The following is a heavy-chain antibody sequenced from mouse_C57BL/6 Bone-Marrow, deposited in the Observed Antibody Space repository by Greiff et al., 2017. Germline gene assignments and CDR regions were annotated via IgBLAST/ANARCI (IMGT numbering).Heavy chain of an antibody. CDR1: GYTFTDYH. J-gene: IGHJ3*01. CDR2: FNPNTGGT. V-gene: IGHV1-26*01. CDR3: ARLAYDGYYGFAY. Sequence: VQLKQSGPELVKPGASVKISCKASGYTFTDYHMNWVKQSHGTSLEWIGNFNPNTGGTSYNQKFKGKATLTVEKSSSTAYMELRSLTSEDSAVYYCARLAYDGYYGFAYWGQGTLVTVSA. D-gene: IGHD2-3*01.